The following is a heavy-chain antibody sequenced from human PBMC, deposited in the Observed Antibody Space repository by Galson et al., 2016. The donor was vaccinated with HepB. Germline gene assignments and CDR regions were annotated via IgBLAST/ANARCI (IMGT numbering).Heavy chain of an antibody. V-gene: IGHV1-46*01. D-gene: IGHD4-11*01. CDR1: GYTLTELS. CDR2: INPRGGAT. CDR3: ARLATVTNPAFDY. Sequence: SVKVSCKVSGYTLTELSMHWVRQAPGQGLEWMGIINPRGGATIYAQKFRGSVTMTRDTSTSTVYMNLSSLRSEDTAVYYCARLATVTNPAFDYWGQGTLVTVSS. J-gene: IGHJ4*02.